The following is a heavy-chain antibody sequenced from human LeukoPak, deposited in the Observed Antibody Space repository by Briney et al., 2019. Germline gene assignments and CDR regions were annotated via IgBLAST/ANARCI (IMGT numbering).Heavy chain of an antibody. CDR3: AKARGATVNDPGDY. J-gene: IGHJ4*02. V-gene: IGHV3-48*03. D-gene: IGHD1-26*01. CDR1: GFIFSTYE. CDR2: ISTSGDTM. Sequence: GGSLRLSCTTSGFIFSTYEMNWVRQAPGKGLEWISYISTSGDTMYYADSVKGRFTISRDTSKSTLSLQMNSLRVEDTALYYCAKARGATVNDPGDYWGQGTLVTVSS.